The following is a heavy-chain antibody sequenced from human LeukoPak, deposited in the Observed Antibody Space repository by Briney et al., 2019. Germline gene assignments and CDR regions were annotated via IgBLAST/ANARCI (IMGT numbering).Heavy chain of an antibody. D-gene: IGHD3-22*01. CDR3: ARDFDTSGYYTGH. CDR1: GYTFTGYY. Sequence: ASVKVSCKASGYTFTGYYMHWVRQAPGQGLEWMGWINPNSGGTNYAQKFEGRVTMTRDTSISTVYMEVRRLRSDDTAVYYCARDFDTSGYYTGHWGQGTLVTLSS. J-gene: IGHJ4*02. V-gene: IGHV1-2*02. CDR2: INPNSGGT.